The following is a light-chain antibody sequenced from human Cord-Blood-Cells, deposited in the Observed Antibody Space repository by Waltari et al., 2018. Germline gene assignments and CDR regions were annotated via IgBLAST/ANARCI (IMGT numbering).Light chain of an antibody. CDR2: WAS. V-gene: IGKV4-1*01. CDR3: QQYYSTPWT. CDR1: QSVLYSSNNKNY. J-gene: IGKJ1*01. Sequence: DIVMTQSPDSLAVSLGERATINCKSSQSVLYSSNNKNYLAWYQQKQGQPPKLLIYWASTRESGVPDRFSGSGSGTDFTLTISSLHAEDVAVYYCQQYYSTPWTFGQGTKVEIK.